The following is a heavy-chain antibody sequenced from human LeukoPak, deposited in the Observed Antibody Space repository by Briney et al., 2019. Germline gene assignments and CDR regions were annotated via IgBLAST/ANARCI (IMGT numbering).Heavy chain of an antibody. CDR1: GYTFTSYD. CDR2: MNPNSGNT. CDR3: ARDPGRLPTGLFDY. D-gene: IGHD7-27*01. Sequence: ASVKVSCKASGYTFTSYDINWVRQATGQGLEWMGWMNPNSGNTGYAQKFQGRVTMTRNTSISTAYMELSRLRSDDTAVYYCARDPGRLPTGLFDYWGQGTLVTVSS. V-gene: IGHV1-8*01. J-gene: IGHJ4*02.